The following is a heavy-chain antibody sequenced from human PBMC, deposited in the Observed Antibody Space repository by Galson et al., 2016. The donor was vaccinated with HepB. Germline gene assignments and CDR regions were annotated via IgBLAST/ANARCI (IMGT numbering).Heavy chain of an antibody. D-gene: IGHD3-10*01. CDR3: AKDALAHYYFGSGNSVDY. CDR1: GFTFSSYG. CDR2: ISYDGSNK. Sequence: SLRLSCAASGFTFSSYGMHWVRQAPGKGLEWVAVISYDGSNKYYADSVKGRFTISRDNSKNTLYLQMNSLKAEDTAVYYCAKDALAHYYFGSGNSVDYWGQGTLVTVSS. J-gene: IGHJ4*02. V-gene: IGHV3-30*18.